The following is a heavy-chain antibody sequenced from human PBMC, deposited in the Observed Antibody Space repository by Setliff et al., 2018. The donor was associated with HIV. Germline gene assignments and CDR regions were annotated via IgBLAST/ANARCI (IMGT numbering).Heavy chain of an antibody. CDR1: GYSIRSGYY. J-gene: IGHJ5*02. Sequence: PSETLSLTCAVSGYSIRSGYYWGWIRQPPGKGLEWIGSLYHSGSTYYNPSLKSRVTISVDTSKNQFSLKLSSVTAADTAVYYCARHNAPHDNFWSGPLFDPWGQGTLVTV. CDR2: LYHSGST. D-gene: IGHD3-3*01. V-gene: IGHV4-38-2*01. CDR3: ARHNAPHDNFWSGPLFDP.